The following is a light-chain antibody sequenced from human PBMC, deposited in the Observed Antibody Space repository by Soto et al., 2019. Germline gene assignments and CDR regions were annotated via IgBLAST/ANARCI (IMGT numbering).Light chain of an antibody. CDR3: SSYTSSSPLV. CDR1: SSDVGGYNY. J-gene: IGLJ2*01. V-gene: IGLV2-14*01. CDR2: EVS. Sequence: QSALTQPASVSGSPGQSITISCTGTSSDVGGYNYVSWYQQHPGKAPKLMISEVSNRPSGVSHRFSGSKSGNTASLTISGLQAEDEADYYCSSYTSSSPLVFGGGTKLTVL.